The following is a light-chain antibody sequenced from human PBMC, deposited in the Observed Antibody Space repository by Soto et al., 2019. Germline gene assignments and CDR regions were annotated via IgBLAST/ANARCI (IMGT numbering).Light chain of an antibody. V-gene: IGLV2-14*01. CDR2: DVS. J-gene: IGLJ2*01. CDR3: SSYPRTSRVI. CDR1: SSDVGGYNY. Sequence: QSALTQPASVSGSPGQSITISCTGTSSDVGGYNYVSWYQQHPGKAPKLMIYDVSNRPSGVSDRFSGSKSGNTASLTISGLQAEDEADYYCSSYPRTSRVIFGGGTQLTVL.